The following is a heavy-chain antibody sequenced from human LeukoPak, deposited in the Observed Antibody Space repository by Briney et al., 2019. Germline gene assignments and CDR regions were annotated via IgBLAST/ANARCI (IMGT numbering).Heavy chain of an antibody. Sequence: ASVKVSCKASGYTFTSYGISWVRQAPGQGLEWMGWISAYNGNTNYAQKLQGRVTMTTDTSTSTAYMELRSLRSDDTAVYYCARDSFPYSSSSAFDYWGQGTLVTVSS. J-gene: IGHJ4*02. D-gene: IGHD6-6*01. CDR3: ARDSFPYSSSSAFDY. CDR2: ISAYNGNT. V-gene: IGHV1-18*01. CDR1: GYTFTSYG.